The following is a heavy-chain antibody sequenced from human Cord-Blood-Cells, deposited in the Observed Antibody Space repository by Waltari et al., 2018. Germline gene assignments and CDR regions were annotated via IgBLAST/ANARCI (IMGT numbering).Heavy chain of an antibody. V-gene: IGHV1-69*01. D-gene: IGHD6-13*01. CDR1: GGTFTSYA. CDR3: ARDKEGEAAASYYFDY. Sequence: QVQLVQSGAEVKKPGSSVKVSCQASGGTFTSYAISWVRQAPGQGLEWMGGIIPIFGTANYAQKFQGRVTITADESTSTAYMELSSLRSEDTAVYYCARDKEGEAAASYYFDYWGQGTLVTVSS. J-gene: IGHJ4*02. CDR2: IIPIFGTA.